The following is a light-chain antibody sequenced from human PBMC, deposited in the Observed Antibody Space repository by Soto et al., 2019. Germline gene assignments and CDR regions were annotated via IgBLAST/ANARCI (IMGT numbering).Light chain of an antibody. CDR3: QSYDSSLSGYV. Sequence: QSVLTQPPSGSGAPGQRVTISCTGSSSNIGAGYDVHWYQQLPGTAPKLLIYGNSNRPSGVPDRFSGSKSGTSAPLAITGLQAEDEADYYCQSYDSSLSGYVFGTGTKVTVL. J-gene: IGLJ1*01. CDR2: GNS. V-gene: IGLV1-40*01. CDR1: SSNIGAGYD.